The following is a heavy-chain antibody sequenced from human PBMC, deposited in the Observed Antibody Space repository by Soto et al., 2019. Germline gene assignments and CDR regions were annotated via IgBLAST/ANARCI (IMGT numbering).Heavy chain of an antibody. CDR3: ARISSGWFDP. CDR2: ISAYNGNT. CDR1: GYTFTSYG. D-gene: IGHD1-26*01. Sequence: AVKVSRNASGYTFTSYGISWVRQAPGQGLEWMGWISAYNGNTNDAQKLQGRVSMTTDTSTSTAYMELRRLRSDATAVYYCARISSGWFDPWGQGTLVTVS. J-gene: IGHJ5*02. V-gene: IGHV1-18*04.